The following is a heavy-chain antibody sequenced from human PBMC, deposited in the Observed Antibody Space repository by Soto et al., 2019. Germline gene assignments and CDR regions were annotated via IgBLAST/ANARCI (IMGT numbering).Heavy chain of an antibody. Sequence: GGSLRLSCAASGFTVSSNYMTWVRQAPGKGLEWVSGFDSGGDTYYADSVKGRFTISRDNSKNTLYLQMNSLRAEDTAVYYCASRSNYYHHAMDVWGQGTTVTVSS. CDR1: GFTVSSNY. D-gene: IGHD4-4*01. J-gene: IGHJ6*02. CDR2: FDSGGDT. V-gene: IGHV3-53*01. CDR3: ASRSNYYHHAMDV.